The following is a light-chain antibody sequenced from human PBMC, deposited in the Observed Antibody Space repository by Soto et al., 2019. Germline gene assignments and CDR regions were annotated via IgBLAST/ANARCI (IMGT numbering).Light chain of an antibody. Sequence: QSVLTQPASVSGSPGQSITISCTGTSSDVGGYKFVSWYQQHPGKAPKLMIYDVSNRPSGVSNRFSGSKSGNTASLTISGVQAEDEADYYCSSYTSSNTVIFGGGTQLTVL. CDR2: DVS. CDR1: SSDVGGYKF. J-gene: IGLJ2*01. V-gene: IGLV2-14*01. CDR3: SSYTSSNTVI.